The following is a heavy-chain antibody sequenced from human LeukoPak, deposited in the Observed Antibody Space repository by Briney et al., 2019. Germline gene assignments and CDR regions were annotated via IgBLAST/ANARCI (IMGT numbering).Heavy chain of an antibody. CDR3: AKDTIQAAAGGDYYYYYGMDA. CDR2: ISGDGGST. V-gene: IGHV3-43*02. CDR1: GFTFDDYA. J-gene: IGHJ6*02. D-gene: IGHD2-15*01. Sequence: PGGSLRLSCAASGFTFDDYAMHWVRQAPGKGLEWVSLISGDGGSTYYADSVKGRFTISRDNSKNSLYLQMNSLRTEDTALYYCAKDTIQAAAGGDYYYYYGMDAWGQGTTVTVSS.